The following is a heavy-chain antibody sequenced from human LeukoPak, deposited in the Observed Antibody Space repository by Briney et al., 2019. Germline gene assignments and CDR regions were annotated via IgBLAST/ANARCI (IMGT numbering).Heavy chain of an antibody. CDR1: GFTFISYA. Sequence: GGSLRLSCAASGFTFISYATSWVRQAPGKGLEWVSAINGSGGSIYYADSVKGRFTVSRDNSKNTLYLQMNTLRAEDTAVYYCAKDEDARPMYFQDWGQGTLVTVSS. D-gene: IGHD3-10*02. V-gene: IGHV3-23*01. J-gene: IGHJ1*01. CDR2: INGSGGSI. CDR3: AKDEDARPMYFQD.